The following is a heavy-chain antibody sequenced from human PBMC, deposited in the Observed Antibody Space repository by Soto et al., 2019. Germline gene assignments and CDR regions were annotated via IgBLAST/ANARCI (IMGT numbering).Heavy chain of an antibody. CDR2: IYYRGST. CDR3: ARGAPPSIVATLQSFDP. Sequence: SETLSLTCTVSGGSISSGDYYWSWIRQPPGKGLEWIGYIYYRGSTYYNPSLKNRVTISVDTSKNQFSLKLSSVTAADTAVYYCARGAPPSIVATLQSFDPWGQGTLVTVS. J-gene: IGHJ5*02. CDR1: GGSISSGDYY. V-gene: IGHV4-30-4*01. D-gene: IGHD5-12*01.